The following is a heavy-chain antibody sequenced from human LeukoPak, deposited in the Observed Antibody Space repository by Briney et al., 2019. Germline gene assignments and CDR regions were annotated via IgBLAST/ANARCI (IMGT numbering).Heavy chain of an antibody. J-gene: IGHJ2*01. D-gene: IGHD6-13*01. CDR2: NSAYNGNT. V-gene: IGHV1-18*01. Sequence: RASVKVSCTASGYTFTSYGISWVRQAPGQGLEWMGWNSAYNGNTNYAQTLQDRVTMTTDTSTSTAYMELRSLRSDDTALYYCARADRISFPHWYFDLWGRGTLVTVSS. CDR1: GYTFTSYG. CDR3: ARADRISFPHWYFDL.